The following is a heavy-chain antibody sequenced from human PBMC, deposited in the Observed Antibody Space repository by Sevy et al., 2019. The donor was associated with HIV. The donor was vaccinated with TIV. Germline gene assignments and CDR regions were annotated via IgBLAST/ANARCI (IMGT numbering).Heavy chain of an antibody. D-gene: IGHD2-2*01. CDR3: TTDCVVGVPAAIAYYGMDV. CDR1: GFTFSNAW. Sequence: GGSLRLSCAASGFTFSNAWMSWVRQAPGKGLEWVGRIKSKTDGGTTDYAAPVKGRFTISRDDSKNTLYLQMNSLKTEDTAVYYCTTDCVVGVPAAIAYYGMDVWGQGTTVTVSS. CDR2: IKSKTDGGTT. J-gene: IGHJ6*02. V-gene: IGHV3-15*01.